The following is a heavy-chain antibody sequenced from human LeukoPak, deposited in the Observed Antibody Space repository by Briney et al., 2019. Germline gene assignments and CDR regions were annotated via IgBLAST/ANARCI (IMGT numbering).Heavy chain of an antibody. CDR3: VKGKGIAVTSLDY. V-gene: IGHV3-64D*06. CDR1: GFIFSNYA. J-gene: IGHJ4*02. CDR2: ISSNGGST. D-gene: IGHD6-19*01. Sequence: GGSLRLSCSASGFIFSNYAMHWVRQAPGKGLEYVSAISSNGGSTYYADSVKGRFTISRDNSKNTLYLQMSSLRAEDTAVYYCVKGKGIAVTSLDYWGQGTLVTVSS.